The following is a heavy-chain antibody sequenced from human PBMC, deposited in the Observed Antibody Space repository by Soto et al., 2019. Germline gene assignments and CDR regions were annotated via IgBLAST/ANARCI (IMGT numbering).Heavy chain of an antibody. CDR2: IYYSGST. D-gene: IGHD3-22*01. V-gene: IGHV4-31*03. Sequence: QVQLQESGPGLVKPSQTLSLTCTVSGGSISSGGYYWSWIRQHPGKGLEWIGYIYYSGSTYYNPSLKSXXTXSXXTSKNQFSLKLSSVTAADTAVYSCARVDSSGYIDYWGQGTLVTVSS. CDR3: ARVDSSGYIDY. CDR1: GGSISSGGYY. J-gene: IGHJ4*02.